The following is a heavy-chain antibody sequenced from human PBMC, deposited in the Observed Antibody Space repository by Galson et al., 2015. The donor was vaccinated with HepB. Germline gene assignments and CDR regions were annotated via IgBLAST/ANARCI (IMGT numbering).Heavy chain of an antibody. CDR1: GFTFSNAW. J-gene: IGHJ4*02. Sequence: SLRLSCAAPGFTFSNAWMSWVRQAPGKGLEWVGRIKSKTDGGTTDYAAPVKGRFTISRDDSKNALYLQMNSLKTEDTAVYYCTTDLDTMIVVRRDYWGQGTLVTVSS. V-gene: IGHV3-15*01. D-gene: IGHD3-22*01. CDR3: TTDLDTMIVVRRDY. CDR2: IKSKTDGGTT.